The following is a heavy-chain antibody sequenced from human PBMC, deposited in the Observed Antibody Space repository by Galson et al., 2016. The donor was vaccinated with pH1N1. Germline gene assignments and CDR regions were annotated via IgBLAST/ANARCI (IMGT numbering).Heavy chain of an antibody. CDR1: GYTFTTNY. CDR3: TRDLGRRREF. D-gene: IGHD1-26*01. V-gene: IGHV1-46*01. CDR2: IDPSGGGT. Sequence: SVKVSCKASGYTFTTNYIHWVRQAPGEGLEWMGVIDPSGGGTTYAQKFQARVTMTRDTSTNTVYLDLTRLKSEDTSVYYCTRDLGRRREFWGQGTLVTVSS. J-gene: IGHJ4*02.